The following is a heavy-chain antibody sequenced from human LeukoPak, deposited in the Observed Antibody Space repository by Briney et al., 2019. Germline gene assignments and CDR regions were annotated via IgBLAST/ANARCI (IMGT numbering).Heavy chain of an antibody. D-gene: IGHD6-19*01. V-gene: IGHV1-24*01. Sequence: ASVKVSCKVSGYTLTELSMHWVRQAPGKGLEWMGGFDPEDGETIYAQKFQGRVTMTEGTSTDTAYMELSSLRSEDTAVYYCATGVSSGWYLVYWGQGTLVTVSS. CDR1: GYTLTELS. J-gene: IGHJ4*02. CDR2: FDPEDGET. CDR3: ATGVSSGWYLVY.